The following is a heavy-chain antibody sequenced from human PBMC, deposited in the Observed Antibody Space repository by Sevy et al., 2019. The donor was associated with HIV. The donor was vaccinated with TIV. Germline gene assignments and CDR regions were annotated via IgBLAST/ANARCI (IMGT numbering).Heavy chain of an antibody. V-gene: IGHV3-30*18. Sequence: GGSLRLSCAASGFTFSSYGMHWVRQAPGKGLEWVAVISYDGSNKYYADSVKGRFTISRDNSKNTLYLQMNSRRAEDTAVYYFAKDLYYYDSSSRGAFDIWGQGTMVTVSS. CDR1: GFTFSSYG. D-gene: IGHD3-22*01. CDR3: AKDLYYYDSSSRGAFDI. CDR2: ISYDGSNK. J-gene: IGHJ3*02.